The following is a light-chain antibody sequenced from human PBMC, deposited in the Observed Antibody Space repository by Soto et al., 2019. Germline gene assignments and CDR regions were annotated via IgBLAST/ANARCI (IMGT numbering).Light chain of an antibody. CDR3: QQRNIWPPVT. V-gene: IGKV3-11*01. J-gene: IGKJ5*01. Sequence: EIVLTQSSSTLSSSAGGRATLSWGASQSVSSYLAWYQQKPGQAPRLLIYDASNRATGIPARFSGSGSATDFTLTISSLEPEDSAVYYCQQRNIWPPVTFGHGTRLEIK. CDR1: QSVSSY. CDR2: DAS.